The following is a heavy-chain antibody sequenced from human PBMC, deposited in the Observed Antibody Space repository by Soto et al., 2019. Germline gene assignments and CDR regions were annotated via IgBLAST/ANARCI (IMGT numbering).Heavy chain of an antibody. CDR1: GFMFEDYA. V-gene: IGHV3-9*01. CDR2: INWNSDHI. CDR3: ERWFCIAEAGSDAYHI. D-gene: IGHD6-13*01. Sequence: SLRLSCAASGFMFEDYAMHWVRQAPGKGLEWVSGINWNSDHIVYADSLKGRFTISRDNTKNSLYLQMNSLRADDTALYYCERWFCIAEAGSDAYHICGQVKKVTVSS. J-gene: IGHJ3*02.